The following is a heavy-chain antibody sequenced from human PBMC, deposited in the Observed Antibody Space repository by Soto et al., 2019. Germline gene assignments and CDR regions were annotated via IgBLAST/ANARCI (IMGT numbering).Heavy chain of an antibody. CDR3: AKDRGVCSSTSCPPRLFDY. CDR2: ISGSGGST. J-gene: IGHJ4*02. D-gene: IGHD2-2*01. Sequence: EVQLLESGGGLVQPGGSLRLSCAASGFTFSSYAMSWVRQAPGKGLEWVSGISGSGGSTYYADSVKGRFTISRDNSKNTLYLQRNSLRAEDTAVYYCAKDRGVCSSTSCPPRLFDYWGQGTLVTVSS. CDR1: GFTFSSYA. V-gene: IGHV3-23*01.